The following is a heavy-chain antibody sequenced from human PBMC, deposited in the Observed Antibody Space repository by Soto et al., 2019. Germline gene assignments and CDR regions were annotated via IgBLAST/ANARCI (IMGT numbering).Heavy chain of an antibody. V-gene: IGHV1-69*06. J-gene: IGHJ4*02. CDR2: IIPIFGTA. D-gene: IGHD4-17*01. Sequence: SVKVSCKASGGTFSSYAISWVRQAPGQGLEWMGGIIPIFGTANYAQKFQGRVTITADKSTSTAYMELSSLRSEDTAVYYCASWATVTTSRYFDYWGQGTLVTVSS. CDR1: GGTFSSYA. CDR3: ASWATVTTSRYFDY.